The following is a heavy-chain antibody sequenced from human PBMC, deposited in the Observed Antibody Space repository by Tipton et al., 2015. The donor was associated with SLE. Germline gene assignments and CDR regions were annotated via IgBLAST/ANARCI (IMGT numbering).Heavy chain of an antibody. J-gene: IGHJ2*01. CDR3: ARHPPREQLVFGYFDL. CDR2: IYYSGGT. Sequence: TLSLTCTVSGGSISSGGYYWTWIRQYPGKGLEWIGYIYYSGGTNYNPSLKSRVTISVDTSKNQFSLKLSSVTAADTAVYYCARHPPREQLVFGYFDLWGRGTLVTVSS. V-gene: IGHV4-61*08. D-gene: IGHD6-13*01. CDR1: GGSISSGGYY.